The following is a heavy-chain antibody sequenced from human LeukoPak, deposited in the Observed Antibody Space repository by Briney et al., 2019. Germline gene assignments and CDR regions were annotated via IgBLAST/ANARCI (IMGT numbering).Heavy chain of an antibody. CDR2: INHSGST. Sequence: SETLSLTCAVYGGSFSGYYWGWIRQPPGKGLEWIGEINHSGSTNYNPSLKSRVTISVDTSKNQFSLKLSSVTAADTAVYYCARGSDYGDYVGYFDYWGQGTLVTVSS. CDR1: GGSFSGYY. D-gene: IGHD4-17*01. V-gene: IGHV4-34*01. CDR3: ARGSDYGDYVGYFDY. J-gene: IGHJ4*02.